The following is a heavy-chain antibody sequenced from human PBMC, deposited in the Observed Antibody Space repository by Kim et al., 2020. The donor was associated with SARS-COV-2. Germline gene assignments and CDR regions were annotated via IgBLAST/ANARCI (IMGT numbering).Heavy chain of an antibody. CDR3: ARDSGYSSSSPWFDP. V-gene: IGHV4-30-2*04. J-gene: IGHJ5*02. D-gene: IGHD6-6*01. Sequence: PHLKSRVPISVDTSKNQFYLKLSSVTAADTAVYYCARDSGYSSSSPWFDPWGQGTLVTVSS.